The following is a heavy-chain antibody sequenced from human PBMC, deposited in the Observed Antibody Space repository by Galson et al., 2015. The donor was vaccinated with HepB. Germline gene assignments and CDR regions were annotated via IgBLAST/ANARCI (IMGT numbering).Heavy chain of an antibody. V-gene: IGHV1-3*01. CDR3: ARDGTLLRSSGWYGRVNWFDP. CDR1: GYTFTSYA. J-gene: IGHJ5*02. D-gene: IGHD6-19*01. Sequence: SVKVSCKASGYTFTSYAMHWVRQAPGQRLEWMGWINAGNGNTKYSQKFQGRVTITGDTSASTAYMELSSLRSEDTAVYYCARDGTLLRSSGWYGRVNWFDPWGQGTLVTVSS. CDR2: INAGNGNT.